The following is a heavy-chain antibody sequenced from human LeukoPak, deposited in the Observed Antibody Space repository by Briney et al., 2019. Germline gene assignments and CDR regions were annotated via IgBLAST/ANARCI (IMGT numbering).Heavy chain of an antibody. J-gene: IGHJ4*02. V-gene: IGHV3-30*18. CDR1: GFTFSSYG. CDR2: ISYDGSNR. CDR3: AKHVGGVPEDY. Sequence: GGSLRLSCAASGFTFSSYGMHWVRQAPGKGLEWVAVISYDGSNRYYADSVKGRFTISRDNSKNTLYLQMNSLRAEDTAVYYCAKHVGGVPEDYWGQGTLVTVSS. D-gene: IGHD3-16*01.